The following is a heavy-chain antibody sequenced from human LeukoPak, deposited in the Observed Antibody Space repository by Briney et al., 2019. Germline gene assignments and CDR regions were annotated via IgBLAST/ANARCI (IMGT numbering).Heavy chain of an antibody. CDR1: GGSISSFY. CDR2: IYYSGST. CDR3: ARDPGDDYYGSGIYYGGYGMDV. D-gene: IGHD3-10*01. J-gene: IGHJ6*02. Sequence: PSETLSLTCTVSGGSISSFYWSWIRQPPGKGLEWIGDIYYSGSTNYNPSLKSRVTISVDTSKNQFSLKLSSVTAADTAVYFCARDPGDDYYGSGIYYGGYGMDVWGQGTTVTVSS. V-gene: IGHV4-59*01.